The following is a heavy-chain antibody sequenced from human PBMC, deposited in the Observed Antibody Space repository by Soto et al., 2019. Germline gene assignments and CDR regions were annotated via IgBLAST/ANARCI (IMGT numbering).Heavy chain of an antibody. CDR1: GGFFSGYY. Sequence: TSETLSVTCAVYGGFFSGYYWSWSRQPPGKGLEWIGEINHSGSTNYNPSLKSRVTISVDTSKNQFSLKLSSVTAADTAVYYCARNLEQQLLFYYYYYMDVWGKGTTVTVSS. D-gene: IGHD6-13*01. J-gene: IGHJ6*03. CDR3: ARNLEQQLLFYYYYYMDV. V-gene: IGHV4-34*01. CDR2: INHSGST.